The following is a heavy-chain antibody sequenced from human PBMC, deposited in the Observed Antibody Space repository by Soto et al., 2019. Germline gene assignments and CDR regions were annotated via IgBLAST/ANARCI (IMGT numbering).Heavy chain of an antibody. CDR2: ISSDSRRYI. CDR1: GFTFSSYS. Sequence: NPGGSLRLSCAASGFTFSSYSMNWVRQAPGKGLEWVSSISSDSRRYIYYADSGKGRFTISRDNAKSSLYLQMNSLRAEDTAVYYCARKGYGDYGGMDIWGQGTTVTASS. CDR3: ARKGYGDYGGMDI. D-gene: IGHD4-17*01. V-gene: IGHV3-21*01. J-gene: IGHJ6*02.